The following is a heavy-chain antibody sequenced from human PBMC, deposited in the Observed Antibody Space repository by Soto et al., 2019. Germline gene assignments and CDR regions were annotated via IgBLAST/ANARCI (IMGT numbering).Heavy chain of an antibody. Sequence: QVQLVQSGAEVKKPGSSVKVSCKASGGTFSSYSISWVRQAPGQGLEWMGRIIPILGIANYAQKFQGRVTITADKSTSTAYMEASSLRSEDTAVYYCARGVVAATYWFDPWGQGTLVTVSS. CDR2: IIPILGIA. CDR1: GGTFSSYS. CDR3: ARGVVAATYWFDP. D-gene: IGHD2-15*01. V-gene: IGHV1-69*02. J-gene: IGHJ5*02.